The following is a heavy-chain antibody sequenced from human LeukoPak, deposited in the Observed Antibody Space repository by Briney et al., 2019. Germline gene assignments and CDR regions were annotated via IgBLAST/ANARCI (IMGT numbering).Heavy chain of an antibody. Sequence: GSLRLSCAGSGFTFSLYWMHWVRQGPGKGLMWVSRLNEDGTTADYADSVKGRFTMSRDNAKGKVFLEMRSLTVEDTVMYFCVRERIYYSDLAYKERENFDPWGRGTLVTVSS. CDR1: GFTFSLYW. CDR2: LNEDGTTA. D-gene: IGHD1-26*01. CDR3: VRERIYYSDLAYKERENFDP. J-gene: IGHJ5*02. V-gene: IGHV3-74*01.